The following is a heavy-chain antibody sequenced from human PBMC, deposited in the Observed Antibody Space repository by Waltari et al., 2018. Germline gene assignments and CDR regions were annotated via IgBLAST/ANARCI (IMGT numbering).Heavy chain of an antibody. CDR1: GGTFSSYA. CDR3: ARDPYSRYYYYYGMDV. J-gene: IGHJ6*02. CDR2: IIPNFGTP. V-gene: IGHV1-69*01. D-gene: IGHD6-13*01. Sequence: QVQLVQSGAEVKKPGSSVKVSCKASGGTFSSYAISWVRQAPGQGLEWKGGIIPNFGTPNYEQKFQGRVTITADESTSTAYMELSSLRSEDTAVYYCARDPYSRYYYYYGMDVWGQGTTVTVSS.